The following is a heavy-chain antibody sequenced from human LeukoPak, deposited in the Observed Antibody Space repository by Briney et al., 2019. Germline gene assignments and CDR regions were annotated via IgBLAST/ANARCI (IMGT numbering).Heavy chain of an antibody. V-gene: IGHV1-2*02. CDR2: INPNSGDT. CDR3: ARTYYYGSGTYYGDY. CDR1: GYTFTDYY. D-gene: IGHD3-10*01. Sequence: ASVKVSCKASGYTFTDYYVHWVRQAPGQGLEGMGLINPNSGDTNYAQKFQGRVTMTSDTSISTAYMELSRLRSDDTAVFYCARTYYYGSGTYYGDYWGQGTLVTVSS. J-gene: IGHJ4*02.